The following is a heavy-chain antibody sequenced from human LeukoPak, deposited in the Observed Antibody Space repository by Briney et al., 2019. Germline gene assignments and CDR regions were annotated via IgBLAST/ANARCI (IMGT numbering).Heavy chain of an antibody. Sequence: SETLSLTCTVSGGSISSSRYDWGRTRQPPGKGLEWIGEINHSGSTNYNPSLKSRVTISVDTSKNQFSLKLSSVTAADTAVYYCARGGYSYGYLCYWGQGTPVTVSS. V-gene: IGHV4-39*07. J-gene: IGHJ4*02. D-gene: IGHD5-18*01. CDR2: INHSGST. CDR1: GGSISSSRYD. CDR3: ARGGYSYGYLCY.